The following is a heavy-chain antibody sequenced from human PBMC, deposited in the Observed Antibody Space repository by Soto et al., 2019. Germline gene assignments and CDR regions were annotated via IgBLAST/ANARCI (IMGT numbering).Heavy chain of an antibody. D-gene: IGHD5-12*01. J-gene: IGHJ4*02. V-gene: IGHV4-34*01. CDR2: INHSGST. Sequence: SETLSLTCAVYGGSFSGYYWSWIRQPPGKGLEWIGEINHSGSTNYNPSLKSRVTISVDTSKNQFSLKLSSVTAADTAVYYCARGYSGYDTGPYAYWGQGTLVTVSS. CDR1: GGSFSGYY. CDR3: ARGYSGYDTGPYAY.